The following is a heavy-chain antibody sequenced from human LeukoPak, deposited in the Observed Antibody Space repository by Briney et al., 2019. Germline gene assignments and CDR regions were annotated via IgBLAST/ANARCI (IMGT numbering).Heavy chain of an antibody. V-gene: IGHV3-23*01. CDR2: ISGSGGST. D-gene: IGHD3-22*01. J-gene: IGHJ6*02. Sequence: GGSLRLSCAASGFTFSSYAMSWVRQAPGKGLEWVSAISGSGGSTYHADSVRGRFTISRDNSKNTLYLQMNSLRAEDTAVYYCAGDSTYYYDSSGYYYYYYGMDVWGQGTTVTVSS. CDR1: GFTFSSYA. CDR3: AGDSTYYYDSSGYYYYYYGMDV.